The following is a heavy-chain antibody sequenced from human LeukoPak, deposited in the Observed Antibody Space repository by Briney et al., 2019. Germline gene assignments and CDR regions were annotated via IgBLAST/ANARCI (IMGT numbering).Heavy chain of an antibody. V-gene: IGHV3-33*01. D-gene: IGHD6-19*01. CDR1: GFTFSNYG. CDR2: IWYDGGNK. J-gene: IGHJ1*01. Sequence: GRSLRLSCAASGFTFSNYGMHWVRQAPGKGLEWVSVIWYDGGNKYYADSVNGRFTISRDNSKNKLYLKMNSLRAEDTAVYYCARDRAEPAPGPPPYFQHWGQGTLVTVSS. CDR3: ARDRAEPAPGPPPYFQH.